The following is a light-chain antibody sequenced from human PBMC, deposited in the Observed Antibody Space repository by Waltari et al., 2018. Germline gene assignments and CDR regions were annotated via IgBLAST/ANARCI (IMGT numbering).Light chain of an antibody. Sequence: EIVLTQSPGTLSLSPGARAILSCEASQSVSSSYLAWYQQKPGQAPRLLIFGASNRATGIPDRFSGGGSGSDFTLTITRLEPEDVAVYYCQHYGRSPPAITFGQGTRLEIK. CDR2: GAS. CDR3: QHYGRSPPAIT. V-gene: IGKV3-20*01. CDR1: QSVSSSY. J-gene: IGKJ5*01.